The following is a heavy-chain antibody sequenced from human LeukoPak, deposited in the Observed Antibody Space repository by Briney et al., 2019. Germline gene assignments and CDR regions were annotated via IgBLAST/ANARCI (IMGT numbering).Heavy chain of an antibody. CDR1: GFTFNTLS. CDR2: ITVTGRTT. Sequence: GGSLRLSCLASGFTFNTLSMNWARQLPGKGLEWVSHITVTGRTTQYSDSVKGRFSISRDNAKNSLFLQMDSLRVEDTGIYYCATDGDGHGGYALHYWGQGILVAVSS. J-gene: IGHJ4*02. V-gene: IGHV3-48*01. D-gene: IGHD5-18*01. CDR3: ATDGDGHGGYALHY.